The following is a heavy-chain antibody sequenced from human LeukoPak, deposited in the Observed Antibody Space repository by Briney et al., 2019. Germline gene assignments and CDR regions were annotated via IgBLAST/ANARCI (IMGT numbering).Heavy chain of an antibody. CDR2: IYSGGST. D-gene: IGHD5-18*01. Sequence: GGSLRLSCAASGFTVSSNYMSWVRQAPGQGLEWVSVIYSGGSTYYADSVKGRFTISRDNSKNTLYLQMNSLRAEDTAVYYCARSYVDTAMADYYYYGMDVWGQRTTVTVSS. CDR1: GFTVSSNY. J-gene: IGHJ6*02. V-gene: IGHV3-66*01. CDR3: ARSYVDTAMADYYYYGMDV.